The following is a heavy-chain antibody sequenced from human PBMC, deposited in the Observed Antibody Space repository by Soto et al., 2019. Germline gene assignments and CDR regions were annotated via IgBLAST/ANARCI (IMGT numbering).Heavy chain of an antibody. Sequence: PSETLSLTCTVSGGSISSYYWSWIRQPPGKGLEWIGYIYYSGSTHFNPSLKSRVTISVDTSKNQFSLKLSSVTAADTAVYYCARAKYYYFDYWGQGTLVTVSS. J-gene: IGHJ4*02. V-gene: IGHV4-30-4*01. D-gene: IGHD3-10*01. CDR2: IYYSGST. CDR1: GGSISSYY. CDR3: ARAKYYYFDY.